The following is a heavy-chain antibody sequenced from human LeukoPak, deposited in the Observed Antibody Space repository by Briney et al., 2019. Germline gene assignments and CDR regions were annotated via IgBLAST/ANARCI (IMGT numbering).Heavy chain of an antibody. Sequence: ASVKVSCKASGYTLTSYGISSVRQAPGKGVEWMGWISAYNGNTNYAQKLQGRVTMNTDTSTSTAYMELRSLRSDDTAVYYCARGGVKYCSGGSCYSDYWGQGTLVTVSS. V-gene: IGHV1-18*01. J-gene: IGHJ4*02. D-gene: IGHD2-15*01. CDR2: ISAYNGNT. CDR3: ARGGVKYCSGGSCYSDY. CDR1: GYTLTSYG.